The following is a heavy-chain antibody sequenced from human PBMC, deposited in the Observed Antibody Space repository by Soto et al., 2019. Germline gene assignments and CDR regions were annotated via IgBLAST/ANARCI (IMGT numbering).Heavy chain of an antibody. CDR2: IYYSGST. V-gene: IGHV4-59*01. CDR3: ARVYCSSTSCYRPYMDV. J-gene: IGHJ6*04. D-gene: IGHD2-2*02. CDR1: GGSISSYY. Sequence: SETLSLTCTVSGGSISSYYWSWIRQPPGKGLEWIGYIYYSGSTNYNPSLKSRVTISVDTSKNQFSLKLSSVTAADTAVYYCARVYCSSTSCYRPYMDVWGKGTTVTVSS.